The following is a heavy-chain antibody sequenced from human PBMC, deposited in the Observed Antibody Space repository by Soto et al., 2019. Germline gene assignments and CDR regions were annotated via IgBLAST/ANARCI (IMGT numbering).Heavy chain of an antibody. D-gene: IGHD2-2*01. Sequence: ASVKVSCKVSGYTLTELSMHWVRQAPGKGLEWMGGFDPEDGETIYAQKFQGRVTMAEDTSTDTAYMELSSLRSEDTAVYYCATGGYQLLGNYYYYGVDVWGQGTTVTVSS. CDR3: ATGGYQLLGNYYYYGVDV. CDR2: FDPEDGET. CDR1: GYTLTELS. J-gene: IGHJ6*02. V-gene: IGHV1-24*01.